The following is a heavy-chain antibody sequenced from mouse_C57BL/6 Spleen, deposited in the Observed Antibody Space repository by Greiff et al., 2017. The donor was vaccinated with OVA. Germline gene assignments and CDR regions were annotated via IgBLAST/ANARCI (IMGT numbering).Heavy chain of an antibody. CDR2: IDPENGDT. J-gene: IGHJ1*03. Sequence: EVQLQESGAELVRPGASVKLSCTASGFNIKDDYMHWVKQRPEQGLEWIGWIDPENGDTEYASKFQGKATITADTSSNTAYLQLSSLTSEDTAVYYCTKGNTYVDVWGTGTTVTVSS. V-gene: IGHV14-4*01. CDR1: GFNIKDDY. CDR3: TKGNTYVDV. D-gene: IGHD2-1*01.